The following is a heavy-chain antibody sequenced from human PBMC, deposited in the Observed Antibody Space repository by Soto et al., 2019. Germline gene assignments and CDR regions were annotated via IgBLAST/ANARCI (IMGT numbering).Heavy chain of an antibody. V-gene: IGHV3-7*05. CDR1: GFTFSNYW. Sequence: GGSLRLSCAASGFTFSNYWMSWVRQAPGKGLEWVANIKQDGSEKYYVDSVKGRFTISRDNAKNSLYLQMNSLRAEDTAVYYCARELWFGELWAMGYYYYGMDVWGQGTTVTVSS. CDR3: ARELWFGELWAMGYYYYGMDV. CDR2: IKQDGSEK. J-gene: IGHJ6*02. D-gene: IGHD3-10*01.